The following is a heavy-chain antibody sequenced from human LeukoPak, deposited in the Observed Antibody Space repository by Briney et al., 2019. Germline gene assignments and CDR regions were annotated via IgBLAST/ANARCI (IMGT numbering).Heavy chain of an antibody. Sequence: PGGSLRLSCAVSRFTVSSNYMSWVRQAPGKGLGWVSVIYSGGRTYYADSVKGGFTISRDNAKNPLYLQMDSLRAEDTALYYCAKDNSACALDYWGQGTLVTVSS. CDR1: RFTVSSNY. J-gene: IGHJ4*02. V-gene: IGHV3-53*05. CDR3: AKDNSACALDY. CDR2: IYSGGRT. D-gene: IGHD2-21*01.